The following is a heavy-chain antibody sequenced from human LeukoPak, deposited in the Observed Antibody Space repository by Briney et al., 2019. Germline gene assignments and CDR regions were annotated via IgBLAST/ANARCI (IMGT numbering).Heavy chain of an antibody. V-gene: IGHV3-43D*03. D-gene: IGHD6-13*01. CDR2: ISWDGGST. CDR1: GFTFDDYA. CDR3: AREVMRYSSSWYPIGRKQNWFDP. J-gene: IGHJ5*02. Sequence: PGGSLRLSCAASGFTFDDYAMHWVRQAPGKGLEWVSLISWDGGSTYYADSVKGRFTISRDNSKNSLYLQMNSLRAEDTAVYYCAREVMRYSSSWYPIGRKQNWFDPWGQGTLVTVSS.